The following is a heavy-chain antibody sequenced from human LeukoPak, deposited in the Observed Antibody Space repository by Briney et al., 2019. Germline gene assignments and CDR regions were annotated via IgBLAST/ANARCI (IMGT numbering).Heavy chain of an antibody. CDR2: ISYDGKLQ. J-gene: IGHJ4*01. CDR1: GFSFSSYG. Sequence: GGSLRLSCAASGFSFSSYGMHWVRQAPGKGLEWVAAISYDGKLQHYVDPVKGRFTISRDNYKNTVYLQIDNLRNEDSAVYYCVKVYPTLTTSSVLGNWGQGTLVIVSS. V-gene: IGHV3-30*18. CDR3: VKVYPTLTTSSVLGN. D-gene: IGHD4-17*01.